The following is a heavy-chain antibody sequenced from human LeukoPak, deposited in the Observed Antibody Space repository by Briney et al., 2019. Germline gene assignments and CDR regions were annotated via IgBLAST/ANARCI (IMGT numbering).Heavy chain of an antibody. D-gene: IGHD6-19*01. J-gene: IGHJ4*02. CDR1: GGTFSSHA. CDR3: ASGSSGWYGRDYFDY. Sequence: SVEVSCKASGGTFSSHAISWVRQAPGQGLEWMGRIIPILGIANYAQKFQGRATMTRDTSTSTVYMELSSLRSEDTAVYYCASGSSGWYGRDYFDYWGQGTLVTVSS. V-gene: IGHV1-69*04. CDR2: IIPILGIA.